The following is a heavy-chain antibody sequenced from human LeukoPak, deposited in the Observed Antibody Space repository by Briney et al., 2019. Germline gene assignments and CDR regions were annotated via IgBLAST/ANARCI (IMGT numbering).Heavy chain of an antibody. V-gene: IGHV4-59*01. D-gene: IGHD3-16*02. Sequence: SATLFPPCTSSCSSSSSSFRCLSRAPPGEEEEVIGYVHYSGSTNYNPSLRSRVTMSVDTSNNQFSLKLSSVTAADTAVYYCVSYRRPPYAFDVWGQGTMVTVSS. J-gene: IGHJ3*01. CDR2: VHYSGST. CDR1: CSSSSSSF. CDR3: VSYRRPPYAFDV.